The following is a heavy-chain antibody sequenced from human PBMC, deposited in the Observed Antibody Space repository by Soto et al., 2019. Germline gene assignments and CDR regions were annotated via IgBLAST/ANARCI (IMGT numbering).Heavy chain of an antibody. CDR1: GFIFTSAF. J-gene: IGHJ4*02. Sequence: EVQLVESGGGLVKPGGSRRLSCAASGFIFTSAFMSWVRQTPGKGLEWVARIKSKAAGGTIDYAAPVKDRFTISRDDFQNTVSLQMDSLKAEDTGLYYGTTGDYWGQGILVTVSS. V-gene: IGHV3-15*01. CDR3: TTGDY. CDR2: IKSKAAGGTI.